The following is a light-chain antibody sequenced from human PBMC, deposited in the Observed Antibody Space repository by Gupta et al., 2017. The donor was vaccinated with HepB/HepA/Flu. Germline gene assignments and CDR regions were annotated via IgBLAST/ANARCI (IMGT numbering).Light chain of an antibody. V-gene: IGKV3-11*01. CDR2: DAS. CDR3: QQHSNWPPWT. J-gene: IGKJ1*01. Sequence: IVLTQSPDTLSLSPGERATLSCRASQSVSTYLAWFQQKPGQAPRLLIYDASNRATGIPARFSGSGSGTDFTLTISSREPEDFAVYYCQQHSNWPPWTFGQGTKVEIK. CDR1: QSVSTY.